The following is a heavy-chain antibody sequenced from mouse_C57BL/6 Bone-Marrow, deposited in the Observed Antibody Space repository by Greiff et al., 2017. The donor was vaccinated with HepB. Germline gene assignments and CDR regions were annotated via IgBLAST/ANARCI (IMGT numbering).Heavy chain of an antibody. V-gene: IGHV5-4*01. CDR3: ARNFITTVVEGFAY. J-gene: IGHJ3*01. D-gene: IGHD1-1*01. Sequence: DVQLVESGGGLVKPGGSLKLSCAASGFTFSSYAMSWVRQTPEKRLEWVATISDGGSYTYYPDNVKGRFTISRDNAKNNLYLQMSHLKSEDTAMYYCARNFITTVVEGFAYWGQGTLVTVSA. CDR2: ISDGGSYT. CDR1: GFTFSSYA.